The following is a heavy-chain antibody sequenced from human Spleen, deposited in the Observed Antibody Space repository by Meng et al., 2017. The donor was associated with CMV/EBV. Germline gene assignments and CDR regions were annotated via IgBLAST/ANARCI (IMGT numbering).Heavy chain of an antibody. CDR2: ISGSGGST. V-gene: IGHV3-23*01. Sequence: GESLKISCAASGFTFSSYAMNWVRQAPGKGLEWVSVISGSGGSTYYADSVKGRFIISRDNSKNTLYLQMNSLRAEDTAVYYCAKESVLVVVKWIDYWGQGTLVTVSS. J-gene: IGHJ4*02. D-gene: IGHD3-22*01. CDR3: AKESVLVVVKWIDY. CDR1: GFTFSSYA.